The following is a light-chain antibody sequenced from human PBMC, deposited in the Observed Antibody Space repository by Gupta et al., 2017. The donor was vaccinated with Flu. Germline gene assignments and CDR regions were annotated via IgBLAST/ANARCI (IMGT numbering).Light chain of an antibody. CDR2: END. CDR1: SIGSYM. V-gene: IGLV3-21*02. CDR3: QVWDSNGDRVV. Sequence: YVLTQPPSLSVAPGQAARITCGGSSIGSYMVHWYQQKSGQAPVLVVYENDDRPSGIPDRISGANSGTTATLTIRRVEAGDEADYYCQVWDSNGDRVVFGGGTKLTVL. J-gene: IGLJ2*01.